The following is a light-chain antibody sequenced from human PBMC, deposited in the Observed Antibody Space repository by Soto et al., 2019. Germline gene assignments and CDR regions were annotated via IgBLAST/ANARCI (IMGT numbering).Light chain of an antibody. CDR3: STYTGFYTLV. V-gene: IGLV2-14*01. J-gene: IGLJ2*01. Sequence: QSALTQPASVSGSPGQSITISCTGTSSDVGGYNYVSWSQQHPGKAPQLMIYEVSKRPSGVSNRFSGSKSANTASLTISGLQGDDEADYYCSTYTGFYTLVFGGGTKLTVL. CDR1: SSDVGGYNY. CDR2: EVS.